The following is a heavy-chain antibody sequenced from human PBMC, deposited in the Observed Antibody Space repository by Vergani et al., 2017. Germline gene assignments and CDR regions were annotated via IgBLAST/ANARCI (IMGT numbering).Heavy chain of an antibody. CDR1: GFTFDDYA. V-gene: IGHV3-9*01. CDR3: AKDGH. CDR2: ISWNSGSI. J-gene: IGHJ4*02. Sequence: EVQLVESGGGLVQPGRSLRLSCAASGFTFDDYAMHWVRQAPGKGLEWVSGISWNSGSIGYADSVKGRFTISRDNAKNSLYLQMNSLRAEGTALYYCAKDGHWGQGTLVTVSS.